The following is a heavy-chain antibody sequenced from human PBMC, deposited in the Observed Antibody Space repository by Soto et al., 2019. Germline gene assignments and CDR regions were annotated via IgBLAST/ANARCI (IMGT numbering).Heavy chain of an antibody. D-gene: IGHD2-21*02. Sequence: VQLLESGPGLVKPSETLSLTCTVSGGSISGYYWSWIRQPPGKGLEWIGYMYNTGSTVYNPSFKSRVTISVDTSKSQLSLRLNSVTAADTAVYYCARDLWGYCGTDCYPLDVWGQGTTVTVSS. CDR2: MYNTGST. J-gene: IGHJ6*02. CDR3: ARDLWGYCGTDCYPLDV. CDR1: GGSISGYY. V-gene: IGHV4-59*01.